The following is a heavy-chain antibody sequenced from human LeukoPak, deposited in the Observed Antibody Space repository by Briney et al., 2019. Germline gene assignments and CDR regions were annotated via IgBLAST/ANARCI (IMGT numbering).Heavy chain of an antibody. CDR1: GGSLSGYY. Sequence: PSETLSLTCAVYGGSLSGYYWSWIRQPPGKGLEWIGEINHSGSTNYNPSLKSRVTISVDTSKNQFSLKLSSVTAADTAVYYCARIQDSSSWDSDYWGQGTLVTVSS. CDR3: ARIQDSSSWDSDY. V-gene: IGHV4-34*01. CDR2: INHSGST. J-gene: IGHJ4*02. D-gene: IGHD6-13*01.